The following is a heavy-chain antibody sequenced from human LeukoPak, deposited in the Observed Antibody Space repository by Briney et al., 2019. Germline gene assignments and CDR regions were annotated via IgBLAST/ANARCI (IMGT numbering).Heavy chain of an antibody. Sequence: GGSLRLSCAASGFTYSSYAMSRVRQAPGKGLEWVSAISGSGGSTYYADSVKGRFTISRDNSKNTLYLQMNSLRAEDTAVYYCANQVGRVAAAGRDYWGQGTLVTVSS. CDR3: ANQVGRVAAAGRDY. CDR1: GFTYSSYA. D-gene: IGHD6-13*01. V-gene: IGHV3-23*01. CDR2: ISGSGGST. J-gene: IGHJ4*02.